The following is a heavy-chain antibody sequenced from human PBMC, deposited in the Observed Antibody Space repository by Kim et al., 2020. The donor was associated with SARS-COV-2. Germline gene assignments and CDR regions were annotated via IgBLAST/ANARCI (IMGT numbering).Heavy chain of an antibody. V-gene: IGHV3-30*02. CDR1: GFTFSSYA. D-gene: IGHD6-19*01. CDR3: SKEIGIAVDGYFDY. CDR2: IWYDGSNK. Sequence: GGSLRLSCAASGFTFSSYAMHWVRQAPGKGLEWVAFIWYDGSNKYYTDSVKGRFTISRDNSKNTLYLQMNSLRADDTAMYYCSKEIGIAVDGYFDYW. J-gene: IGHJ4*01.